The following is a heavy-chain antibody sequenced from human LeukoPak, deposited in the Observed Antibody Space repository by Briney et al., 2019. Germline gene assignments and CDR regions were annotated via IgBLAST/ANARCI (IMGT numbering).Heavy chain of an antibody. Sequence: SETLSLTCTVYGGSISSYYWSWIRQPPGKGLEWIGYIYYSGSTNYNPSLKSRVTISVDTSKNQFSLKLSSVTAADTAVYYCARGLEFDWLLSGFDYWGQGTLVTVSS. CDR2: IYYSGST. CDR3: ARGLEFDWLLSGFDY. D-gene: IGHD3-9*01. CDR1: GGSISSYY. J-gene: IGHJ4*02. V-gene: IGHV4-59*01.